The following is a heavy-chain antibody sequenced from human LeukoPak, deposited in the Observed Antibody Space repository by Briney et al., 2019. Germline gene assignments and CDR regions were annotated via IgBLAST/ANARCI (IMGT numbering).Heavy chain of an antibody. J-gene: IGHJ4*02. D-gene: IGHD6-13*01. Sequence: ASVKVSCKASGYTFTSYYMHWVRQAPGQGLEGMGIINPSGGSTSYAQKFQGSVTMTRDTSTSTVYMELSSLRSEDTAVYYCAILYSSSWYGLDYWGQGTLVTVSS. V-gene: IGHV1-46*01. CDR2: INPSGGST. CDR1: GYTFTSYY. CDR3: AILYSSSWYGLDY.